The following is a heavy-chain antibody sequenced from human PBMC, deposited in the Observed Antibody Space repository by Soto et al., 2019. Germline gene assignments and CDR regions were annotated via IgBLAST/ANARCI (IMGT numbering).Heavy chain of an antibody. CDR2: IYYSGST. D-gene: IGHD5-12*01. Sequence: SETLSLTCTVSGVSISSGGYYWSWIRQHPGKGLEWIGYIYYSGSTYYNPSLKSRVTISVDTSKNQFSLKLSSVTAADTAVYYCARESGRDGYNFRPHFDYWGQGTLVTVSS. V-gene: IGHV4-31*03. CDR1: GVSISSGGYY. CDR3: ARESGRDGYNFRPHFDY. J-gene: IGHJ4*02.